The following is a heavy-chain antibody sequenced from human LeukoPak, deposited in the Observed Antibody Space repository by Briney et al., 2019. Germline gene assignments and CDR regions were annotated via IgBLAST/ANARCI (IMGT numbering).Heavy chain of an antibody. J-gene: IGHJ6*03. D-gene: IGHD2-2*02. Sequence: GASVKVSCKASGYTFTGYYMHWVRQAPGQGLEWMGWINPNSGGTNYAQKFQGRVTMTRDTSISTAYMELSRLRSDDTAVYYCARGSNCSSTSRYRGSYYYYYMDVWGKGTTVTVSS. CDR3: ARGSNCSSTSRYRGSYYYYYMDV. CDR1: GYTFTGYY. V-gene: IGHV1-2*02. CDR2: INPNSGGT.